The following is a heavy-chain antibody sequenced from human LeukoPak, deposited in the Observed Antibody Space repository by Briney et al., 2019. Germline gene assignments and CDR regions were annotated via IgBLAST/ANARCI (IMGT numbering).Heavy chain of an antibody. CDR1: GFTFSTYT. Sequence: PGGSLRLSCAASGFTFSTYTMTWVRQAPGKGLECVSTIDGRGVDIYYAGSVKGRFTISRDNSRNTIYLQMNSLRAEDTVFYYCAKDRAGTPWADWGQGTLVTVSS. D-gene: IGHD1-1*01. V-gene: IGHV3-23*01. J-gene: IGHJ4*02. CDR3: AKDRAGTPWAD. CDR2: IDGRGVDI.